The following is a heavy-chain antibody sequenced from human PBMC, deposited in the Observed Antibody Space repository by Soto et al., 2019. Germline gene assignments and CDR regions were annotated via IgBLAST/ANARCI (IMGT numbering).Heavy chain of an antibody. V-gene: IGHV3-7*05. J-gene: IGHJ4*02. Sequence: GGSLRLSCAASGFTFSSYWMSWVRQAPGKGLERVANIKQDGSEKYYVDSVKGRFTISRDNAKNSLYLQINSLRAEDTAVYYCARDRTQYDFWNRKPLYYFAYWGQGTLVTVSS. CDR1: GFTFSSYW. CDR3: ARDRTQYDFWNRKPLYYFAY. D-gene: IGHD3-3*01. CDR2: IKQDGSEK.